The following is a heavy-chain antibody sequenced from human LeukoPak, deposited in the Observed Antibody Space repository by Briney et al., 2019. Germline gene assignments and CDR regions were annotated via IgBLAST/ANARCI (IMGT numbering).Heavy chain of an antibody. CDR2: ISYSGGST. V-gene: IGHV3-23*01. D-gene: IGHD6-19*01. Sequence: PGGSLRLSCAASGFTFSSHSMNWVRQAPGKGLEWVSSISYSGGSTYHADSAKGRFTIFRDNSKNTLYLQMNSLRAEDTAAYYCAKGQVRAVTGTGVDYWGQGTLVTVSS. CDR3: AKGQVRAVTGTGVDY. CDR1: GFTFSSHS. J-gene: IGHJ4*02.